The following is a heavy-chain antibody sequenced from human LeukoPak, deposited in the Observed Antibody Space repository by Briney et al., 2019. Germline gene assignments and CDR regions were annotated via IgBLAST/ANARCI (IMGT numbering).Heavy chain of an antibody. CDR1: GGSISSYY. J-gene: IGHJ3*02. Sequence: SETLSLTCTVSGGSISSYYWSWIRQPPGKGLEWIGYIYYSGSTNYNPSLKSRVTISVDTSKNQFSLKLSSVTAADTAVYYCARGGSVAASSDAFDIWGQGTMVTVSS. V-gene: IGHV4-59*12. D-gene: IGHD6-19*01. CDR2: IYYSGST. CDR3: ARGGSVAASSDAFDI.